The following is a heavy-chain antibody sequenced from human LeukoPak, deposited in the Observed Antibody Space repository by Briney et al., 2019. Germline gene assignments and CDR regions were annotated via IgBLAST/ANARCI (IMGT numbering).Heavy chain of an antibody. CDR1: GGSISSGSYY. D-gene: IGHD1-26*01. Sequence: SQTLSLTCTVSGGSISSGSYYWSWIRQPAGKGLEWIGRIYTSGSTNYNPSLKSRVTVSVDTSKRQFSLKLTSVTAADTAVYYCARAIEGATSTFDYWGQGTLVTVSS. CDR3: ARAIEGATSTFDY. CDR2: IYTSGST. V-gene: IGHV4-61*02. J-gene: IGHJ4*02.